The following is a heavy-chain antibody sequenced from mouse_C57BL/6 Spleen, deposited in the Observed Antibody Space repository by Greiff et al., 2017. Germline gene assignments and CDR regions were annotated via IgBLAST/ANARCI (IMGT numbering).Heavy chain of an antibody. CDR2: ISDGGSYT. D-gene: IGHD4-1*01. CDR1: GFTFSSYA. CDR3: ARGTGTWFAY. J-gene: IGHJ3*01. Sequence: DVKLVESGGGLVKPGGSLKLSCAASGFTFSSYAMSWVRQTPEKRLEWVATISDGGSYTYYPDNVKGRFTISRDNAKNNLYLQMSHLKSEDTAMYYCARGTGTWFAYWGQGTLVTVSA. V-gene: IGHV5-4*03.